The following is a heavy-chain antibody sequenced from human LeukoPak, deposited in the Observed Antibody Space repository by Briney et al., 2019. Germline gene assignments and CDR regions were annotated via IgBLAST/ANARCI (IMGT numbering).Heavy chain of an antibody. V-gene: IGHV4-59*11. Sequence: SETLSLTCTVSGGSIRSHYWSWIRQPPGKGLEGIGYSYYSGSTNYNPSLKSRVTISVDTSKSQFSLKLTSVTAADTAVYYCARVPYTTGWPFYFDYWGQGILVTVSS. CDR1: GGSIRSHY. J-gene: IGHJ4*02. CDR3: ARVPYTTGWPFYFDY. D-gene: IGHD6-19*01. CDR2: SYYSGST.